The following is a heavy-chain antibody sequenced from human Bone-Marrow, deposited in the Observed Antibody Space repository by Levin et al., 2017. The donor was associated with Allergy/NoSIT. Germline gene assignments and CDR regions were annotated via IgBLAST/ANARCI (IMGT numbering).Heavy chain of an antibody. CDR3: ASGSDNAHVWWSSTQ. Sequence: PGGSLRLSCAASGFSFSSYDMHWVRQAPGKGLEWVAVISDDGNKKYYADSVKGRFTISRDNSKNTLYLEMNRLRAEDTAVYYCASGSDNAHVWWSSTQWGQETIVTVSS. CDR1: GFSFSSYD. D-gene: IGHD3-16*01. CDR2: ISDDGNKK. J-gene: IGHJ3*01. V-gene: IGHV3-30*04.